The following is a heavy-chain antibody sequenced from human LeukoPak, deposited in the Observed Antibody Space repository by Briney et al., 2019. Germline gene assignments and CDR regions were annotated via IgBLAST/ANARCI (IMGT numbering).Heavy chain of an antibody. V-gene: IGHV1-2*02. J-gene: IGHJ3*02. CDR3: ARGYYYDSSAPFDI. CDR2: INPNSGGT. CDR1: GYTFTGYY. D-gene: IGHD3-22*01. Sequence: ASVKVSCKASGYTFTGYYMHWVRQAPGQGLEWMGWINPNSGGTNYAQKFQGRVTMTRDTSISTAYMELSRLRSDDTAVYYCARGYYYDSSAPFDIWGQGTVVTVSS.